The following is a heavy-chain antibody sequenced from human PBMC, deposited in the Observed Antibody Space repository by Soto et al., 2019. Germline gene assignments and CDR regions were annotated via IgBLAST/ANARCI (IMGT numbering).Heavy chain of an antibody. CDR1: GFTFSSSG. CDR3: ARGPSSAGVDY. J-gene: IGHJ4*02. CDR2: IWYDGSEK. Sequence: QVQLVESGGGVVQPGRSLRLSCAASGFTFSSSGMHWVRQAPGKGLEWVALIWYDGSEKYYADSVEGRITISRDNSKNTLYLQTNSLRAEDTVGYYCARGPSSAGVDYWGQGTLVTVSS. D-gene: IGHD6-13*01. V-gene: IGHV3-33*01.